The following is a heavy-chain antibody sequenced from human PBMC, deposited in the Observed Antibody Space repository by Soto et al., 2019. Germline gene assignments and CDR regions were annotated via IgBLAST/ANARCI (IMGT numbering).Heavy chain of an antibody. CDR1: GYTFTGYY. J-gene: IGHJ6*02. V-gene: IGHV1-2*02. D-gene: IGHD2-2*01. CDR2: INPNSGGT. CDR3: ARDQNIVVVPAADYYYYGMDV. Sequence: GASVKVSCKASGYTFTGYYMHWVRQAPGQGLEWVGWINPNSGGTNYAQKFQGRVTMTRDTSISTAYMELSRLRSDDTAVYYCARDQNIVVVPAADYYYYGMDVWGQGTTVTVSS.